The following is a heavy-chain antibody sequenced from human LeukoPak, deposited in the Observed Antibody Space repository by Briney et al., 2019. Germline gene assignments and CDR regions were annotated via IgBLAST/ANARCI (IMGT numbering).Heavy chain of an antibody. CDR1: GFTFSSYG. Sequence: GGSLRLSCAASGFTFSSYGMNWVRQAPGKGLEWVSYISSSGSTIYYADSVKGRFTISRDNAKNSLYLQMNSLRAEDTAVYYCARAGVRGSYYSPYYFDYWGQGTLVTVSS. V-gene: IGHV3-48*04. CDR3: ARAGVRGSYYSPYYFDY. CDR2: ISSSGSTI. D-gene: IGHD1-26*01. J-gene: IGHJ4*02.